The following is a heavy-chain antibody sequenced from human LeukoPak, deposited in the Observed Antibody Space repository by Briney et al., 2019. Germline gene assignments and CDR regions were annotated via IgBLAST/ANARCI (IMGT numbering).Heavy chain of an antibody. CDR3: ARDGQEWSFDY. J-gene: IGHJ4*02. Sequence: PGGSLRLSCAASGFTFSSYTINWVRQAPGKGLEWVSSISSSSSYIYYADSVKGRFTISRDNAKNTLYLQMTSLSAEDTAAYYCARDGQEWSFDYWGQGTLVTVSS. CDR2: ISSSSSYI. V-gene: IGHV3-21*04. D-gene: IGHD2-8*01. CDR1: GFTFSSYT.